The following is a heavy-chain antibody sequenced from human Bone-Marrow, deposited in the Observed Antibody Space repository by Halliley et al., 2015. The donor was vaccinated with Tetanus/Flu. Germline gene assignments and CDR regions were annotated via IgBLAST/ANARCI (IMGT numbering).Heavy chain of an antibody. CDR1: GFTFRSFG. Sequence: SLRLSCAASGFTFRSFGMHWVRQAPGKGLEWVAFISHDESTSVQYYADSVRGRFTVSRDSSKNMLFLQMNNLRPEDTAVYYCAKAHMNGYDSAFDYWGQGTLATVSS. CDR3: AKAHMNGYDSAFDY. D-gene: IGHD5-12*01. J-gene: IGHJ4*02. CDR2: ISHDESTSVQ. V-gene: IGHV3-30*18.